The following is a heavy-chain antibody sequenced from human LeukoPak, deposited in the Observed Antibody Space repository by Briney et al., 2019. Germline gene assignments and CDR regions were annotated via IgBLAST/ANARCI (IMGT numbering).Heavy chain of an antibody. Sequence: PSETLSLTCTVSGGSISSSSYYWGWIRQPPGKGLEWIGSIYYSGSTYYNPSLKSRVTISVDTSKNQFSLELSCVSAADKAVYYCARTTTAFDFWGQGTLVTVSS. CDR2: IYYSGST. CDR1: GGSISSSSYY. J-gene: IGHJ4*02. CDR3: ARTTTAFDF. D-gene: IGHD4-11*01. V-gene: IGHV4-39*01.